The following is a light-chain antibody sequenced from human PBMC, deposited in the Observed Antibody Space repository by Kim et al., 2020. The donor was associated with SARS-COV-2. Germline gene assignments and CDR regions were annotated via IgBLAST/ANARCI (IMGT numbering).Light chain of an antibody. Sequence: DIVMNQSPDSLAVSLGERATINCKSSQSVLYSSNNKNYLAWYQQKPRQPPKLLIYWASTRESGVPDRFSGSGSGTDFTLTISSLQAEDVAVYYCQQYYSTPYTFGQGTTLEI. CDR3: QQYYSTPYT. CDR2: WAS. CDR1: QSVLYSSNNKNY. J-gene: IGKJ2*01. V-gene: IGKV4-1*01.